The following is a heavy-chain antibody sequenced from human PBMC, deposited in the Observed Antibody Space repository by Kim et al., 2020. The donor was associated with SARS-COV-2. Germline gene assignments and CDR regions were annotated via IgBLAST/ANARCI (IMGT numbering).Heavy chain of an antibody. V-gene: IGHV3-7*01. CDR3: ARDGYYPKYYFDY. D-gene: IGHD3-3*01. Sequence: YATSLKGRFTISRDNAKNSLYLQMTSLRAEDTAVYYCARDGYYPKYYFDYWGQGTLVTVSS. J-gene: IGHJ4*02.